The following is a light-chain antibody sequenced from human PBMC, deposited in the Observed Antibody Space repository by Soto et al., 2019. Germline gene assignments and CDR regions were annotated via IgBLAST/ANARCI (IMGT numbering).Light chain of an antibody. V-gene: IGLV2-8*01. Sequence: QSALTQPPSASGSPGQSVTISCTGSSSDVGGYNYVSWYQQHPGNAPKLMIYEVSKRPSGVPDRLSGSKSANTASLTVSGLQAEDEAYYYCSSYGGSNTVVFGGGTKLTVL. CDR2: EVS. CDR1: SSDVGGYNY. J-gene: IGLJ2*01. CDR3: SSYGGSNTVV.